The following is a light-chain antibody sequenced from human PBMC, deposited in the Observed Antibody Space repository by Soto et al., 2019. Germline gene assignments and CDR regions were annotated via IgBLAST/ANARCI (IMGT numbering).Light chain of an antibody. Sequence: EIVLTQSPATLSVSPGERATLSCRASQSVSSNLACYQQKPGQAPRLLIHGASTRATGIPARFSGSGSGTEFTLTISSLQSEDFAVYYCQQYNKWPPVTFGGGTKVDIK. CDR3: QQYNKWPPVT. CDR2: GAS. V-gene: IGKV3-15*01. J-gene: IGKJ4*01. CDR1: QSVSSN.